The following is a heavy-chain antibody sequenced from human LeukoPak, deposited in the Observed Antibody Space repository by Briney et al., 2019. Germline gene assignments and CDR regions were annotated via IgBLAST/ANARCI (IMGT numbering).Heavy chain of an antibody. CDR3: SAHDLY. CDR2: IKSETDGGTA. D-gene: IGHD1-1*01. Sequence: GVPLRLSCAASGVCLSNAWMNWVREPPGKGLEWVGRIKSETDGGTADYAPPVEGRFTISRDDSKNTLYLQMISLKTEDTAGYYCSAHDLYWGQGTLVTVSS. V-gene: IGHV3-15*07. J-gene: IGHJ4*02. CDR1: GVCLSNAW.